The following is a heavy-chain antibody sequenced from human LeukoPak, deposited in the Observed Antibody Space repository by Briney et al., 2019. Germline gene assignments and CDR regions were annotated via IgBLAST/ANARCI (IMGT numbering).Heavy chain of an antibody. J-gene: IGHJ4*02. CDR3: ARGERYYDILTGYYTY. D-gene: IGHD3-9*01. V-gene: IGHV4-59*11. CDR2: IYYSGST. CDR1: GGSISSHF. Sequence: SETLSLTCTVSGGSISSHFWTWIRQPPGKGLEWIGYIYYSGSTYYNPSLKSRVTISVDTSKNQFSLKLSSVTAADTAVYYCARGERYYDILTGYYTYWGQGTLVTVSS.